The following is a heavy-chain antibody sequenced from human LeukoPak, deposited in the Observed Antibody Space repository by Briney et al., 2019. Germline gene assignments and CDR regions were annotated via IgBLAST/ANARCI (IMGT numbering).Heavy chain of an antibody. D-gene: IGHD1-26*01. CDR1: GGSISSSSYY. CDR2: IYYSGST. V-gene: IGHV4-39*07. CDR3: AIDNRIVGAREDYYFDY. Sequence: PSETLSLTCTVSGGSISSSSYYWGWIRQPPGKGLEWIGSIYYSGSTYYNPSLKSRVTISVDTSKNQFSLKLSSVTAADMAVYYCAIDNRIVGAREDYYFDYWGQGTLVTVSS. J-gene: IGHJ4*02.